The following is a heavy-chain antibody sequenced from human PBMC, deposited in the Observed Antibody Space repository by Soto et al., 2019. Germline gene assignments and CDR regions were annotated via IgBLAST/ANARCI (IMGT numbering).Heavy chain of an antibody. CDR2: IYWDDDK. V-gene: IGHV2-5*02. CDR3: AHRRVVGLTGYFDS. CDR1: GFSLITRAVG. Sequence: QITLKESGPTLVKPTQTLTLTCTFSGFSLITRAVGVGWIRQPPGKALEWLGIIYWDDDKRYSPFLTSRRTITKDTCKSHVVLTMANMDPVDRATYYCAHRRVVGLTGYFDSWGQGTLVTVSS. D-gene: IGHD2-2*01. J-gene: IGHJ4*02.